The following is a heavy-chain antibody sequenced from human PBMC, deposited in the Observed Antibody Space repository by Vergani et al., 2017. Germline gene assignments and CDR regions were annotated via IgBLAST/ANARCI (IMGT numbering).Heavy chain of an antibody. CDR1: GYSFTTYD. CDR2: INPNSGNT. J-gene: IGHJ4*02. Sequence: QVQLVQSGAEVKKPGASVKLSCKASGYSFTTYDINWVRQALGHGLEWVGWINPNSGNTGYARRFEGRVTITRDTAISTAYMELSGLYSDDTAVYYCTRGLPRTLTTETYYFEDWGQGTLVSVSP. CDR3: TRGLPRTLTTETYYFED. D-gene: IGHD1-14*01. V-gene: IGHV1-8*03.